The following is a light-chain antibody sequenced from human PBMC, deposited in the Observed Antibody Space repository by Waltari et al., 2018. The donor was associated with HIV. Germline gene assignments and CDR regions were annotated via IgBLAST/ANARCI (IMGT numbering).Light chain of an antibody. CDR2: AVS. CDR3: SSYTSSRSYV. V-gene: IGLV2-14*03. J-gene: IGLJ1*01. Sequence: QSALTQPASVSGSPGRSFTISCTGTSSDVGGYNSVSWYQQHPSKAPKLMIYAVSNRPSGVSNRCSGSKSGNTASLTISGLQAEDEADYYCSSYTSSRSYVFGTGTRVTV. CDR1: SSDVGGYNS.